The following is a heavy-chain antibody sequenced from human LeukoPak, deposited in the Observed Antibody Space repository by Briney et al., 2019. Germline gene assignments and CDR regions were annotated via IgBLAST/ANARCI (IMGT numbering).Heavy chain of an antibody. CDR2: IYHSGST. V-gene: IGHV4-4*02. Sequence: SGTLSLTCAVSGGSISSNNWWSWVRQPPGKGLEWIGEIYHSGSTNYNPSLKSRVTISVDKSKNRFSLILSSVTAAHTAVYYCARAPPYGSGWSKGVLDYWGQGTLVTVSS. CDR3: ARAPPYGSGWSKGVLDY. J-gene: IGHJ4*02. CDR1: GGSISSNNW. D-gene: IGHD6-19*01.